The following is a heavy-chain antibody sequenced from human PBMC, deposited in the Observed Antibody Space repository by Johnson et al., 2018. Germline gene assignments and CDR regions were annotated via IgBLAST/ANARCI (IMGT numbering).Heavy chain of an antibody. CDR1: GFTFSSYA. CDR3: ARLGVVVVAARQTHYYYGMDV. J-gene: IGHJ6*02. Sequence: VQLVESGGGLVQPGGSLRLSCAASGFTFSSYAMSWVRQAPGKGLEWVSAISGSGGSTYYADSVKGRFTISRDNSKNTLYLQMNSLRAEDTAVYYWARLGVVVVAARQTHYYYGMDVWGQGTTVTVSS. CDR2: ISGSGGST. D-gene: IGHD2-15*01. V-gene: IGHV3-23*04.